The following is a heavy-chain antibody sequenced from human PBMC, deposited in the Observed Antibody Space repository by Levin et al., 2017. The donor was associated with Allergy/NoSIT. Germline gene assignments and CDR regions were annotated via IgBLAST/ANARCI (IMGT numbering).Heavy chain of an antibody. CDR1: GGSFSGYY. D-gene: IGHD3-3*01. J-gene: IGHJ4*02. CDR2: INHSGST. Sequence: NPGGSLRLSCAVYGGSFSGYYWSWIRQPPGKGLEWIGEINHSGSTNYNPSLKSRVTISVDTSKNQFSLKLSSVTAADTAVYYCARGRSQPPRYYDFWSGQSHFDYWGQGTLVTVSS. V-gene: IGHV4-34*01. CDR3: ARGRSQPPRYYDFWSGQSHFDY.